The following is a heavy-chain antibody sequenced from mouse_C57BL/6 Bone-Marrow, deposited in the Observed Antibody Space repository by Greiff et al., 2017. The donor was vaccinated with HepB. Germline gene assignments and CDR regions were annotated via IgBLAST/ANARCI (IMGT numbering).Heavy chain of an antibody. CDR1: GFTFSDAW. Sequence: EVQLQQSGGGLVQPGGSMKLSCAASGFTFSDAWMDWVRQSPEEGLEWVAEIRNKANNHATYYAESVKGRFTISRDDSKSSVYLQMNSLRAEDTGIYYCTLLLLRAAMDYWGQGTSVTVSS. V-gene: IGHV6-6*01. CDR2: IRNKANNHAT. J-gene: IGHJ4*01. D-gene: IGHD1-1*01. CDR3: TLLLLRAAMDY.